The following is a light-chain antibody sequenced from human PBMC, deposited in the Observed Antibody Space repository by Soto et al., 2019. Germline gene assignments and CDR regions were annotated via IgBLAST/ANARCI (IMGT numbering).Light chain of an antibody. CDR1: QSVGSN. V-gene: IGKV3-15*01. CDR2: GAS. J-gene: IGKJ2*01. CDR3: QQHNYWPS. Sequence: EIVMTQSPVTLSLSPGERATLSCRASQSVGSNLAWYQQKPVQAPRLLLYGASTRATGIPGRFSGSGSGTEFTLTITSLQSEDFAVYYCQQHNYWPSFGQGTKLEFK.